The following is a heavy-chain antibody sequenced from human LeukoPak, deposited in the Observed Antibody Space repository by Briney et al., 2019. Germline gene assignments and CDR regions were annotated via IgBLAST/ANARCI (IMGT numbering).Heavy chain of an antibody. J-gene: IGHJ4*02. CDR2: ISGSGGST. CDR1: GFTFSSYA. V-gene: IGHV3-23*01. D-gene: IGHD6-19*01. Sequence: GGSLRLSCAASGFTFSSYAMSWVRQAPGKGLEWVSAISGSGGSTYYADSVKGRFTISRDNSKNTLYLQMNSLRAEDTAVYYCAKARSLQWLSSPFDYWGQGALVTVSS. CDR3: AKARSLQWLSSPFDY.